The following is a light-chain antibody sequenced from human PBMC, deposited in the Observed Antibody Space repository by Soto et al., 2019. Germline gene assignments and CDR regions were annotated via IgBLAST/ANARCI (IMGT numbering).Light chain of an antibody. V-gene: IGKV3-20*01. CDR2: GAS. J-gene: IGKJ1*01. CDR3: QQYGSSRT. CDR1: QSVSSSY. Sequence: EIVLTQSPGTLSLSPGERATLSCRASQSVSSSYLAWYQQKPGQAPRLLIYGASSRATGIPDRFSGSGSGTDFTITISGLEPEDFEVYYCQQYGSSRTFGQGTKVEIK.